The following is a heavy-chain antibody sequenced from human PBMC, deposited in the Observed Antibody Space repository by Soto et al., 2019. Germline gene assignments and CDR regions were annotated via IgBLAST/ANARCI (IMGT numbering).Heavy chain of an antibody. Sequence: SETLSLTCTVSGGSISSSSYYWRWIRQHPGQGQKWIGNIYYSGSTNYNPYLKSRVTISVDTSKNQFSLKLSSVTAADTAVYYCARVYYDYIWHPPPGLYYYNMDVWGKGTTVTVSS. V-gene: IGHV4-39*07. D-gene: IGHD3-16*01. CDR2: IYYSGST. CDR1: GGSISSSSYY. J-gene: IGHJ6*03. CDR3: ARVYYDYIWHPPPGLYYYNMDV.